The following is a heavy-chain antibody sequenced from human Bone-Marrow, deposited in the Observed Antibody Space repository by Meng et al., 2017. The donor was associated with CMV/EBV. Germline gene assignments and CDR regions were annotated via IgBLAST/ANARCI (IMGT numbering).Heavy chain of an antibody. Sequence: GESLKISCQVSGNRLSNYWIGWVRQMPGKGLEWMGIIYPGDSDTVYNPSLQGRVTISADKSTSTAYLQWSSLKASDTAMYYCVRREYFDTGSGNWGQGTRVTGSS. CDR1: GNRLSNYW. J-gene: IGHJ4*02. V-gene: IGHV5-51*01. D-gene: IGHD3-10*01. CDR2: IYPGDSDT. CDR3: VRREYFDTGSGN.